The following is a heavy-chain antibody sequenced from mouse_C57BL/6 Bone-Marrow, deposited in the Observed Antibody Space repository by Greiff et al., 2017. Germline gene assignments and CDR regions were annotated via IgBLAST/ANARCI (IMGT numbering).Heavy chain of an antibody. V-gene: IGHV1-64*01. D-gene: IGHD1-1*01. CDR3: AREPITTVVYWYFDV. CDR1: GYTFTSYW. J-gene: IGHJ1*03. CDR2: IHPNSGST. Sequence: VQLQQPGAELVKPGASVKLSCKASGYTFTSYWMHWVKQRPGQGLEWIGMIHPNSGSTNYNEKFKSKATLTVDKSSSTAYMQLSSLTSEDSAVYYCAREPITTVVYWYFDVWGTGTTVTVSS.